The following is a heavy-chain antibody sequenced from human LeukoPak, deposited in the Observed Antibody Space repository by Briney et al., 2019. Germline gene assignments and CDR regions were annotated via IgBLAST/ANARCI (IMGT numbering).Heavy chain of an antibody. CDR3: AKDGTMVRGLIILNIGDHYYMDV. Sequence: GTSLRLSCEASGFTFSHFGMHWVRQAPGRGLEWVAFIRYDGSNKYYADSVKGRFTISRDNSRDTLSLQMNSLRAEDTAVYYCAKDGTMVRGLIILNIGDHYYMDVWGKGTTVTVSS. V-gene: IGHV3-30*02. D-gene: IGHD3-10*01. CDR2: IRYDGSNK. CDR1: GFTFSHFG. J-gene: IGHJ6*03.